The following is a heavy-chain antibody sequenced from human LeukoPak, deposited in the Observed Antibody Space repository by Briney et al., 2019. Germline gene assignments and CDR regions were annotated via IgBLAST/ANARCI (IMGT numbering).Heavy chain of an antibody. CDR3: ASGFSGGVHGWFDP. V-gene: IGHV3-11*04. CDR1: GLTFSDAW. CDR2: ISSSGSTI. J-gene: IGHJ5*02. D-gene: IGHD3-10*01. Sequence: GGSLRLSCAASGLTFSDAWMNWVRQAPGKGLEWVSYISSSGSTIYYADSVKGRFTISRDNAKNSLYLQMNSLRAQDTAVYYCASGFSGGVHGWFDPWGQGTLVTVSS.